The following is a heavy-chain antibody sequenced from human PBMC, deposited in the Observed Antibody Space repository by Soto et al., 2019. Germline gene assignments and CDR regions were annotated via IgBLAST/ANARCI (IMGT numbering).Heavy chain of an antibody. CDR3: AREMRITMVRGVIRGLDY. Sequence: GGSLRLSCAASGFTFSSYSMNWVRQAPGKGLEWVSSISSSSSYIYYADPVKGRFTISRDNAKNSLYLQMNSLRAEDTAVYYCAREMRITMVRGVIRGLDYWGQGTLVTVSS. J-gene: IGHJ4*02. D-gene: IGHD3-10*01. CDR2: ISSSSSYI. CDR1: GFTFSSYS. V-gene: IGHV3-21*01.